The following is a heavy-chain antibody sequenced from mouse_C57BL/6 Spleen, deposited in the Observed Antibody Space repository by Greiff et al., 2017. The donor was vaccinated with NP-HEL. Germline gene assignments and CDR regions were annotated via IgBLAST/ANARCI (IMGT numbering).Heavy chain of an antibody. J-gene: IGHJ4*01. CDR2: IDPENGDT. Sequence: VQLKQSGAELVRPGASVKLSCTASGFNIKDDYMHWVKQRPEQGLEWIGWIDPENGDTEYASKFQGKATITADTSSNTAYLQLSSLTSEDTAVYYCTTRVLHAMDYWGQGTSVTVSS. CDR1: GFNIKDDY. D-gene: IGHD2-14*01. V-gene: IGHV14-4*01. CDR3: TTRVLHAMDY.